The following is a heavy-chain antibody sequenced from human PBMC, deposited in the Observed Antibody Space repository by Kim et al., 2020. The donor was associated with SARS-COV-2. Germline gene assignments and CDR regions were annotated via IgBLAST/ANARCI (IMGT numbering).Heavy chain of an antibody. CDR2: ISYDGIKK. Sequence: GGSLRLSCAASGFTFSSYAMHWVRQAPGKGLEWLAVISYDGIKKYSADSVKGRFTISRDNSKNTLFLQMNSLRAEDTAVYYCARDGTSYASGSYNYYGMDVWGQGTTVTVSS. CDR1: GFTFSSYA. D-gene: IGHD3-10*01. V-gene: IGHV3-30-3*01. J-gene: IGHJ6*02. CDR3: ARDGTSYASGSYNYYGMDV.